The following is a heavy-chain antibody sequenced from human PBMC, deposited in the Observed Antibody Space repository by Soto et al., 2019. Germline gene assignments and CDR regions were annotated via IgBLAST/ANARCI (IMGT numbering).Heavy chain of an antibody. CDR2: ISYDGSNK. J-gene: IGHJ3*02. D-gene: IGHD1-26*01. CDR1: GFTFSSYG. V-gene: IGHV3-30*18. Sequence: PGGSLRLSCAASGFTFSSYGMHWVRQAPGKGLEWVAVISYDGSNKYYADSVKGRFTISRDNSKNTLYLQMNSLRAEDTAVYYCAKTPGIVGAQGDAFDIWGQGTMVTVSS. CDR3: AKTPGIVGAQGDAFDI.